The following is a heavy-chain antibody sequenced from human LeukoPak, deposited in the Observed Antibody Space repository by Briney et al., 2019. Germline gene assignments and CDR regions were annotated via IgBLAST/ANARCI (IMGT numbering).Heavy chain of an antibody. CDR2: IYYSGST. D-gene: IGHD1-26*01. V-gene: IGHV4-39*07. Sequence: PSETLSLTCTVSGGSISSSSYYWGWIRQPPGKGLEWIGSIYYSGSTYYNPSLKSRVTISVDTSKNQFSLKLSSVTAADTAVYYCASLVGALAYYWGQGTQVTVSS. CDR3: ASLVGALAYY. CDR1: GGSISSSSYY. J-gene: IGHJ4*02.